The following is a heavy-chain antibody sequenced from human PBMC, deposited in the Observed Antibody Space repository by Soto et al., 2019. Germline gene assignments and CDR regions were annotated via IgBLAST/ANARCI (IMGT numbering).Heavy chain of an antibody. D-gene: IGHD3-16*01. Sequence: SETLSLTCSVSGGPIRSSSHYWGWIRQSPGTGLEWIGSIDESGTTYYNPSLQSRVTVSVDTSKNQFSLKVISVTGADTAIYYCAREGGYVDYWGQGALVTVSS. CDR1: GGPIRSSSHY. V-gene: IGHV4-39*02. CDR2: IDESGTT. CDR3: AREGGYVDY. J-gene: IGHJ4*02.